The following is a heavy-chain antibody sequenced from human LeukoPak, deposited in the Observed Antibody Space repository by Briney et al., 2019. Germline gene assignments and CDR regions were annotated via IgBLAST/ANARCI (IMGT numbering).Heavy chain of an antibody. Sequence: PGGSLRLSCAASGFTFSSYGMHWVRQAPGKGLEWVAFIRYDGSNKYYADSVKGRFTISRDNSKNTLYLQMNSLRAEDTAVYYCAKDSIAVAGHTPDYWGQGTLVTVSS. CDR3: AKDSIAVAGHTPDY. CDR2: IRYDGSNK. CDR1: GFTFSSYG. D-gene: IGHD6-19*01. J-gene: IGHJ4*02. V-gene: IGHV3-30*02.